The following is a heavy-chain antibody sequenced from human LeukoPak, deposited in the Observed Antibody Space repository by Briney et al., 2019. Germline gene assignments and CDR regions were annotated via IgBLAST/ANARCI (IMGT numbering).Heavy chain of an antibody. D-gene: IGHD2-2*03. Sequence: SETLSLTCAVYGGSLSGYYWSWIRQPPGKGLEWIGEINHSGSTNYNPSLKSRVTISVDTSKNQFSLKLSSVTAADTAVYYCARGRWKMDIVVVPAARFDYWGQGTLVTVS. J-gene: IGHJ4*02. CDR2: INHSGST. CDR3: ARGRWKMDIVVVPAARFDY. V-gene: IGHV4-34*01. CDR1: GGSLSGYY.